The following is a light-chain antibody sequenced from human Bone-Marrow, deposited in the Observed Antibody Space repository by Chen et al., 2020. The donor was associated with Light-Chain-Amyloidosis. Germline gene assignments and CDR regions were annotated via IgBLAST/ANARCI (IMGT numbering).Light chain of an antibody. V-gene: IGLV3-25*03. CDR2: RDT. Sequence: YELTQPPSVSVPPGQTARLPCSGDDLPTKYAYWYQQKPGQAPVLVIHRDTERPSGISERFSGSSSGTTATLTISGVQAEDEADYHCQSADSSGTYEVIFGGGTKLTVL. J-gene: IGLJ2*01. CDR1: DLPTKY. CDR3: QSADSSGTYEVI.